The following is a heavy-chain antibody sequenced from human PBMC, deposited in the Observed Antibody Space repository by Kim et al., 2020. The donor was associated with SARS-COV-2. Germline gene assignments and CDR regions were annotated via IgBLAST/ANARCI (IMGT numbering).Heavy chain of an antibody. CDR3: ASRREPRVIGNPAAEWYFDL. Sequence: ASVKVSCKASGYTFTSYAMNWVRQAPGQGLEWMGWINTNTGNPTYAQGFTGRFVFSLDTSVSTAYLQISSLKAEDTAVYYCASRREPRVIGNPAAEWYFDLWGRGTLVTVSS. CDR2: INTNTGNP. J-gene: IGHJ2*01. CDR1: GYTFTSYA. D-gene: IGHD6-13*01. V-gene: IGHV7-4-1*02.